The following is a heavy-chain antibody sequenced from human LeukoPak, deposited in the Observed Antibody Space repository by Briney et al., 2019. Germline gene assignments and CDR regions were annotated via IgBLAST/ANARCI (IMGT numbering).Heavy chain of an antibody. CDR1: GYSFTSYW. CDR3: ARPVAGQGGGEYYFDY. D-gene: IGHD6-19*01. J-gene: IGHJ4*02. V-gene: IGHV5-51*01. Sequence: GESLKISCKGSGYSFTSYWIGWVRQLPGKGLEWMGIIYPGDSDTRYSPSFQGQVTISADKSISTAYLQWSSLKASDTAMYYCARPVAGQGGGEYYFDYWGQGTLVTVSS. CDR2: IYPGDSDT.